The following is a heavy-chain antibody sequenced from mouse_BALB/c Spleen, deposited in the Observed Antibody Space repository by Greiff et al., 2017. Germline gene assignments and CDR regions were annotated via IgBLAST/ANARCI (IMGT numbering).Heavy chain of an antibody. V-gene: IGHV3-6*02. D-gene: IGHD1-1*01. CDR1: GYSITSGYY. CDR2: ISYDGSN. Sequence: ESGPGLVKPSQSLSLTCSVTGYSITSGYYWNWIRQFPGNKLEWMGYISYDGSNNYNPSLKNRISITRDTSKNQFFLKLNSVTTEDTATYYCAREGITTVEDYFDYWGQGTTLTVSS. CDR3: AREGITTVEDYFDY. J-gene: IGHJ2*01.